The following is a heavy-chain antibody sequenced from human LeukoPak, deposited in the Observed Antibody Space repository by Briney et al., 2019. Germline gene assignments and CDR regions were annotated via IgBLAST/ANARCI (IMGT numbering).Heavy chain of an antibody. CDR3: ATPLDYYDSSGFHQGGD. CDR2: IKEDGSRK. CDR1: GFTFSGHW. Sequence: GGSLRPSCAASGFTFSGHWMTWVRQAPGKGLEWVANIKEDGSRKNYVDSVKGRFTISRDNAENSLYLQMTSLRAEDTAMYYCATPLDYYDSSGFHQGGDWGQGTLVTVSS. D-gene: IGHD3-22*01. J-gene: IGHJ4*02. V-gene: IGHV3-7*03.